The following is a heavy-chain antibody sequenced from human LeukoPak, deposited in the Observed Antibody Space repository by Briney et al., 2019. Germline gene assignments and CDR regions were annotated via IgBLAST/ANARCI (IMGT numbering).Heavy chain of an antibody. Sequence: GGSLRLSCAASGFTVSSNYMSWVRQAPGKGLEWVSVIYSGGSTYYADSVKGLFTISRDNSKNTLYLQMNSLRAEDTAVYYCAYITIFSPTDYWGQGTLVTVSS. D-gene: IGHD3-3*01. CDR3: AYITIFSPTDY. J-gene: IGHJ4*02. CDR2: IYSGGST. CDR1: GFTVSSNY. V-gene: IGHV3-53*01.